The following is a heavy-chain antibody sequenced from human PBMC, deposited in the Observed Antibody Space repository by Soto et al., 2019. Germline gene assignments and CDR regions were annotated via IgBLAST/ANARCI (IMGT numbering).Heavy chain of an antibody. CDR1: GVSFSGYD. CDR2: INHSGST. V-gene: IGHV4-34*01. Sequence: AETLSLTCAVYGVSFSGYDWSWIRQPPGKGLEWIGEINHSGSTNYNPSLKSRVTISVDTSKNQFSLKLSSVTAADTDVYYCERRPGRILNGYYKIKPFDYWGQGTLVTVSS. D-gene: IGHD3-9*01. CDR3: ERRPGRILNGYYKIKPFDY. J-gene: IGHJ4*02.